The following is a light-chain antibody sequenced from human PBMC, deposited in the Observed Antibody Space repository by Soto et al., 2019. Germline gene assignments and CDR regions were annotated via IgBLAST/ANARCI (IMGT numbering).Light chain of an antibody. Sequence: SALTQPASVSGSPGQSITISCTGTSSDVGGYNYVSWYQLNPGKAPKLMVFDVSDRPSGVSSRFSGSKSGNTASLTISGLQAEDEAYYFCSSYTDTNPLVFGGGTKVTVL. J-gene: IGLJ2*01. CDR1: SSDVGGYNY. V-gene: IGLV2-14*01. CDR3: SSYTDTNPLV. CDR2: DVS.